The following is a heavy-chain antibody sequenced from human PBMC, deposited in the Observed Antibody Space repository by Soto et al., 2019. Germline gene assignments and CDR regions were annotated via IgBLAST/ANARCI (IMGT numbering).Heavy chain of an antibody. Sequence: SVKVSCKASGGTFSSYAISWVRQAPGQGLEWMGGIIPIFGTANYAQKFQGRVTITADESTSTAYMELSSLRSEDTAVYYCARDGATSLHSYYYGMDVWGQGTTVTVSS. D-gene: IGHD1-1*01. CDR3: ARDGATSLHSYYYGMDV. CDR1: GGTFSSYA. CDR2: IIPIFGTA. V-gene: IGHV1-69*13. J-gene: IGHJ6*02.